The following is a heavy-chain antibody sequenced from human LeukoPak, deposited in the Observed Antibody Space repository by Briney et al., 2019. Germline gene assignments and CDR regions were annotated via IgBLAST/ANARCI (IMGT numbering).Heavy chain of an antibody. CDR2: INPNSGGT. D-gene: IGHD3-10*01. J-gene: IGHJ4*02. V-gene: IGHV1-2*02. Sequence: ASVKVSCKASGYTFTGYYMHWVRQAPGQGLEWMGWINPNSGGTNYAQKFQGRVTVTRDTSISTAYMELSRLRSDDTAVYYCARTYYYGSGSYYVYWGQGTLVTVSS. CDR3: ARTYYYGSGSYYVY. CDR1: GYTFTGYY.